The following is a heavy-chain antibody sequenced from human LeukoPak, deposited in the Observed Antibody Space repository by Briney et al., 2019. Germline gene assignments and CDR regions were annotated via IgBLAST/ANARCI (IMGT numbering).Heavy chain of an antibody. V-gene: IGHV4-39*01. D-gene: IGHD2-2*01. J-gene: IGHJ4*02. CDR3: ARGGKDCSSTSCYSYYFDY. CDR1: GGSISSSYYY. CDR2: IYYSGST. Sequence: ASETLSLTCTVSGGSISSSYYYWGWIRQPPGKGLEWIGSIYYSGSTYYNPSLKSRVTISVDTSKNQFSLKLSSVTAADTAVYYCARGGKDCSSTSCYSYYFDYWGQGTLVTVSS.